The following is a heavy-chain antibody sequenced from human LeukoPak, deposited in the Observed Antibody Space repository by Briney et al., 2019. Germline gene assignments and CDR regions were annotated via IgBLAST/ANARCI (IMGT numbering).Heavy chain of an antibody. CDR2: IYYSGST. J-gene: IGHJ6*02. CDR3: ARRSIVGALRYYYGMDV. Sequence: SETLSLTCTVSGGSISSGDYSWSWIRQPPGKGLEWIGYIYYSGSTNYNPSLKSRVTISVDTSKNQFSLKLSSVTAADTAVYYCARRSIVGALRYYYGMDVWGQGTTVTVSS. V-gene: IGHV4-61*08. D-gene: IGHD1-26*01. CDR1: GGSISSGDYS.